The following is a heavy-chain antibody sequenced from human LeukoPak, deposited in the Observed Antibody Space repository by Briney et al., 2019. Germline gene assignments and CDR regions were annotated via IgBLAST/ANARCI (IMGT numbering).Heavy chain of an antibody. J-gene: IGHJ4*02. CDR1: GGSISSGGYS. D-gene: IGHD1-26*01. V-gene: IGHV4-30-4*07. CDR2: IYYSGST. CDR3: ARARSLLGAQDY. Sequence: SETLSLTCAVSGGSISSGGYSWSWIRQPPGKGLEWIGYIYYSGSTYYNPSLKSRVTISVDTSKNQFSLKLSSVTAADTAVYYCARARSLLGAQDYWGQGTLVTVSS.